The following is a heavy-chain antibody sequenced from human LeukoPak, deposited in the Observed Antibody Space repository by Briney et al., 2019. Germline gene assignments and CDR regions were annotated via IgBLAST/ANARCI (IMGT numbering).Heavy chain of an antibody. V-gene: IGHV4-59*01. D-gene: IGHD2-2*01. J-gene: IGHJ6*02. CDR2: IYYSGNA. CDR3: ARERFSSSPSYDYGMDV. Sequence: SETLPLTCTVSGDSISGYYWSWIRQPPGKGLQWLGYIYYSGNANYNPSRKSRVSPAVETSKNQFSLKLTSVTAADTAVYYCARERFSSSPSYDYGMDVWGQGSTVTVSS. CDR1: GDSISGYY.